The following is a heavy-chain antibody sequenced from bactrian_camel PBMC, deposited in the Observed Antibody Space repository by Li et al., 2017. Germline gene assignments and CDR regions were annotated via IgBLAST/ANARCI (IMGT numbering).Heavy chain of an antibody. CDR2: SDNDETT. J-gene: IGHJ4*01. V-gene: IGHV3S63*01. D-gene: IGHD7*01. CDR3: AFEIQPHVGGLGYSQGAPMAPLCPTQGY. Sequence: HVQLVESGGGSVQAGGSLNLSCEASGVHRYCMAWFRQVPGKEREGIAFSDNDETTFYADSVKGRFIISQDNAKNTLYLQMNSLKPEDTGMYYCAFEIQPHVGGLGYSQGAPMAPLCPTQGYWGQGTQVTVS. CDR1: GVHRYC.